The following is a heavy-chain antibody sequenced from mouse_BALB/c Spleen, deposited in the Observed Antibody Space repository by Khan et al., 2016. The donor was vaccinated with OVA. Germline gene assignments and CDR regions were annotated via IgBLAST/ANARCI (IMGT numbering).Heavy chain of an antibody. CDR3: ARQYYGGVLCGYGDF. J-gene: IGHJ1*01. CDR1: GYTFTNYD. Sequence: QVQLKQSGAELVKPGASVKLSCKASGYTFTNYDLNWVRLRPDQGLEWIGWIFPGDGSAKYNEKFKGKATLTTDKSSSTAYMQLSRLTSEDSAVXFCARQYYGGVLCGYGDFEGAGTAVTV. D-gene: IGHD1-1*01. V-gene: IGHV1-85*01. CDR2: IFPGDGSA.